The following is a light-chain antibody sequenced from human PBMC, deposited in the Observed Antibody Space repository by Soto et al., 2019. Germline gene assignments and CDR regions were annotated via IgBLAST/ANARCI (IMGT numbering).Light chain of an antibody. V-gene: IGKV3-11*01. CDR3: QQRSNWPRT. CDR2: DAS. CDR1: QSVSSY. J-gene: IGKJ1*01. Sequence: EIVLTQSPATLSSSPGERATISCRASQSVSSYLGWYQQKPGKAPRLLIHDASNWATGIPARFSGSGSGTDFTLTISSLEPEDFAVYYCQQRSNWPRTFGQGTKVEIK.